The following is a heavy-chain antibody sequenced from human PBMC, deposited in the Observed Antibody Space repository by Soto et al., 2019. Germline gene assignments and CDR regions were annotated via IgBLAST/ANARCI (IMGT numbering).Heavy chain of an antibody. J-gene: IGHJ6*02. V-gene: IGHV3-48*01. CDR1: GFTFSSYS. Sequence: GGSLRLSCAASGFTFSSYSMNWVRQAPGKGLEWVSYISSSSSTIYYADSVKGRFTISRDNAKNSLYLQMDSLRAEDTAVYYCAKYYYDSSGPMDVWGQGTTVTVSS. D-gene: IGHD3-22*01. CDR3: AKYYYDSSGPMDV. CDR2: ISSSSSTI.